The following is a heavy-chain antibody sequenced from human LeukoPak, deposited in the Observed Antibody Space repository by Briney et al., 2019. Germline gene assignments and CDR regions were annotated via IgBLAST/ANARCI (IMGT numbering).Heavy chain of an antibody. CDR2: IYYSGST. Sequence: SETLSLTCTVSGGSISSYYWSWIRQPPGKGLEWIGYIYYSGSTNYNPSLKSRVTISVDTSKNQFSLKLSSVTAADTAVYYCARAYGDYRSTFFDYWGQGTLVTVSS. CDR1: GGSISSYY. CDR3: ARAYGDYRSTFFDY. D-gene: IGHD4-17*01. V-gene: IGHV4-59*01. J-gene: IGHJ4*02.